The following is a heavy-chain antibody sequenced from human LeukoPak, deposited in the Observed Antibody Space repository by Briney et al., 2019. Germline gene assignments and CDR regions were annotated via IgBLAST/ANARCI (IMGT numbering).Heavy chain of an antibody. CDR2: IYYGGNT. J-gene: IGHJ4*02. Sequence: PSETLSLTCNVSGGSLTDYYWTWIRQPPGKGLEWIGFIYYGGNTNYNPSLKSRVTISVDTSKNQFSLKLSSVTAADTAVYFCARVGFTSSWQDFVYWGQGALVTVSS. V-gene: IGHV4-59*01. D-gene: IGHD6-13*01. CDR1: GGSLTDYY. CDR3: ARVGFTSSWQDFVY.